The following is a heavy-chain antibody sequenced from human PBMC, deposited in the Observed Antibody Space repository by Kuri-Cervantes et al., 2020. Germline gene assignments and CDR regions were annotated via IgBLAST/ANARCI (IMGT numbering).Heavy chain of an antibody. CDR3: AKEDVGDIVVVVTATPFDH. D-gene: IGHD2-15*01. J-gene: IGHJ4*02. Sequence: LSLTCAASGFTFDDYAMHWVRQAPGKGLEWVSGIRWNSGRIDYADSVKGRFTISRDNSKNALYLQMNSLRVEDTALYYCAKEDVGDIVVVVTATPFDHWGQGTLVTVSS. CDR1: GFTFDDYA. CDR2: IRWNSGRI. V-gene: IGHV3-9*01.